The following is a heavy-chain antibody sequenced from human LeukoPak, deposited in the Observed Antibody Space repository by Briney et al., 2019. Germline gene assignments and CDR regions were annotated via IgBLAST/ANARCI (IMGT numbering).Heavy chain of an antibody. CDR1: RFTFSTYG. CDR2: IRYDGSNK. Sequence: GGSLRLSCAASRFTFSTYGMHWVRQAPGKGLEWVAFIRYDGSNKYYADSVKGRFTISRDNSKNTLYLQMNSLRAEDTAVYYCAKRRSRVATISPPDYWGQGTLVTVSS. CDR3: AKRRSRVATISPPDY. D-gene: IGHD5-12*01. J-gene: IGHJ4*02. V-gene: IGHV3-30*02.